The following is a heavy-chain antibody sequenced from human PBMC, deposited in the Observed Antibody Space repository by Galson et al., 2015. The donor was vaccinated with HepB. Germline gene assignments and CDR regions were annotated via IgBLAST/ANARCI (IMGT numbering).Heavy chain of an antibody. Sequence: SLRLSCAASGFTFTPFWMHWVRQTPEKGLVSVSRINSDGTSTNYADSAKGRFTISRDNAKNTLYLQMNSLRAEDTAVYYCARQVDNWFDPWGHGTLVTVSS. V-gene: IGHV3-74*01. CDR3: ARQVDNWFDP. CDR1: GFTFTPFW. J-gene: IGHJ5*02. CDR2: INSDGTST.